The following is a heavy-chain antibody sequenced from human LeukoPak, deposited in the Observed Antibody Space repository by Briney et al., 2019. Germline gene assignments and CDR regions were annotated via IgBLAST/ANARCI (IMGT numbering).Heavy chain of an antibody. Sequence: WASVKVSCKASGYTYTGYYMHWVRQAPGQGLEWMGWINPNSGGTNYAQKFQGRVTMTRDTSISTAYMELSRLRSDDTAVYYCARVGYCSSTSCPPFDYWGQGTLVTVSS. CDR2: INPNSGGT. J-gene: IGHJ4*02. CDR1: GYTYTGYY. D-gene: IGHD2-2*03. V-gene: IGHV1-2*02. CDR3: ARVGYCSSTSCPPFDY.